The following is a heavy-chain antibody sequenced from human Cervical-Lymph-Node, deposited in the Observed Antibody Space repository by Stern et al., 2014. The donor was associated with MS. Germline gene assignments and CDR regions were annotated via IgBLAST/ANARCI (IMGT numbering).Heavy chain of an antibody. Sequence: VQLVQSGAEVKKPGESLKISCEASGYLFDDYWIGWVRQMSGRGLELVAIIFPRDSNTRYIPSVQGQVTIPADKSTSTAYLPWSSLKAPDPAMYYCASSPATPSGYDRFDYWGQGALVTVSS. CDR2: IFPRDSNT. V-gene: IGHV5-51*03. J-gene: IGHJ4*02. CDR1: GYLFDDYW. D-gene: IGHD5-12*01. CDR3: ASSPATPSGYDRFDY.